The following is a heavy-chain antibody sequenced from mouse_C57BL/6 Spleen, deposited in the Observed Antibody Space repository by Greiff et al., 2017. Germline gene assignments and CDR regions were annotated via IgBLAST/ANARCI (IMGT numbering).Heavy chain of an antibody. J-gene: IGHJ1*03. CDR2: ILPGSGST. Sequence: QVQLQQSGAELMKPGASVKLSCKATGYTFTGYWIEWVKQRPGHGLEWIGEILPGSGSTNYNEKFKGKATFTADTSSNTAYMQLSSLTTEDSAIYYFASNSYGRSYPYWYFDGWGTGTTVTVSS. CDR1: GYTFTGYW. CDR3: ASNSYGRSYPYWYFDG. D-gene: IGHD1-1*01. V-gene: IGHV1-9*01.